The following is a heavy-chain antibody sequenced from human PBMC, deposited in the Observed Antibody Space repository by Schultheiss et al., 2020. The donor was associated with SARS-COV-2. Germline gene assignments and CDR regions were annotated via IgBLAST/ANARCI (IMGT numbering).Heavy chain of an antibody. V-gene: IGHV3-11*01. D-gene: IGHD5-12*01. CDR1: GGSISSGGYY. CDR3: AGQTWQFDY. Sequence: LSLTCTVSGGSISSGGYYWSWIRQHPGKGLEWVSYISSSGSTIYYADSVKGRFTISRDNAKNSLYLQMNSLRAEDTAVYYCAGQTWQFDYWGQGTLVTVSS. CDR2: ISSSGSTI. J-gene: IGHJ4*02.